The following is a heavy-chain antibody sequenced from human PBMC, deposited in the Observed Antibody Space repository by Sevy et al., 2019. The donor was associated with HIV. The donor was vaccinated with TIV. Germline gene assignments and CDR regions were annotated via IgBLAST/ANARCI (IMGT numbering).Heavy chain of an antibody. V-gene: IGHV3-21*01. Sequence: GGSLRLSCAASGFTFSSYSMNWVRQAPGKGLEWVSSISSSSSYIYYADSVKGRFTISRDNAKNSLYLQRNSLRAEDKAVYYCASDHPNFDCSGRSCYQFPLDYWGQGSLVTVSS. CDR1: GFTFSSYS. CDR2: ISSSSSYI. CDR3: ASDHPNFDCSGRSCYQFPLDY. J-gene: IGHJ4*02. D-gene: IGHD2-15*01.